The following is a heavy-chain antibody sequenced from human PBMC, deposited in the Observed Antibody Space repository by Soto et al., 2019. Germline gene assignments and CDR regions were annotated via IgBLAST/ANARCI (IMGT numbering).Heavy chain of an antibody. CDR1: GFSLTTRGVG. J-gene: IGHJ6*02. D-gene: IGHD3-10*01. Sequence: QITLKESGPTLVRPTQTLTLTCSFSGFSLTTRGVGVSWIRQPPGKALEWLALIYWDNDKRYSPSLKDRLTTTKDTSKNQVVLTMTNVDPVDTATYSCAHIKGVLRRVAYYHNAMDVWRPGTTVTLSS. CDR2: IYWDNDK. CDR3: AHIKGVLRRVAYYHNAMDV. V-gene: IGHV2-5*02.